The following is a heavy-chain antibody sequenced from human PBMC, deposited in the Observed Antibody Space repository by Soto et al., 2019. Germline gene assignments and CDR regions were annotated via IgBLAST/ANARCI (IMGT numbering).Heavy chain of an antibody. Sequence: SETLSLTCTVSGGSISPYFWSWIRQTPGKGLEWIGYIFYSGSTNYNPSLKSRVTISVDTSKNQFSLKLSSVTAADTAVYYCARGMTTVTTLDYWGQGTLVTVSS. CDR3: ARGMTTVTTLDY. D-gene: IGHD4-17*01. CDR1: GGSISPYF. CDR2: IFYSGST. V-gene: IGHV4-59*08. J-gene: IGHJ4*02.